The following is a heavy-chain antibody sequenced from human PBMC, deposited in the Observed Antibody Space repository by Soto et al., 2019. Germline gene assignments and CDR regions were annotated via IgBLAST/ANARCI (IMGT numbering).Heavy chain of an antibody. Sequence: DVQLVESGGGLVQPGRSLRLSCVASGFTFGDYGMHWVRQAPGRGPEWVSGITWNSGNIAYAETVKGRFTISRDNAKNSLYLQMNSLRVEDTALYYCLKDGLTSLFGLVYDGSNIWGHGTMVIVSS. J-gene: IGHJ3*02. CDR3: LKDGLTSLFGLVYDGSNI. CDR2: ITWNSGNI. CDR1: GFTFGDYG. V-gene: IGHV3-9*01. D-gene: IGHD3-3*01.